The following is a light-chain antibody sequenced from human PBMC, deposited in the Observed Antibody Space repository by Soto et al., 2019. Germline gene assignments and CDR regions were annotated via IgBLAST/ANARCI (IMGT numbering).Light chain of an antibody. J-gene: IGLJ2*01. CDR1: SGHSSYP. Sequence: QLVLTQSPSASASLGASVKLTCTLSSGHSSYPIAWHQQQPEKGPRYLMNVDSVGSHNRGDGIPDRFSGSSSGAERYLTISSLQSEDEAEYYCQTWGSGIVVFGGGTKVTVL. CDR3: QTWGSGIVV. CDR2: VDSVGSH. V-gene: IGLV4-69*01.